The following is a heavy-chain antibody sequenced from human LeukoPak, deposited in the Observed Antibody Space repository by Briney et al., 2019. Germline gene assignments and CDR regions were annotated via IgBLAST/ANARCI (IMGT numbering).Heavy chain of an antibody. CDR1: EFIVSINY. D-gene: IGHD6-19*01. V-gene: IGHV3-66*01. J-gene: IGHJ4*02. Sequence: GGSLRLSCAASEFIVSINYMTWVRQAPGKGLEWVSLIYSRGDTKYADSVKGRFTISRDNSKNTLYLQMSSLRTEDTAVYYCAKDVQYSSGWYFDYWGQGTLVTVSS. CDR2: IYSRGDT. CDR3: AKDVQYSSGWYFDY.